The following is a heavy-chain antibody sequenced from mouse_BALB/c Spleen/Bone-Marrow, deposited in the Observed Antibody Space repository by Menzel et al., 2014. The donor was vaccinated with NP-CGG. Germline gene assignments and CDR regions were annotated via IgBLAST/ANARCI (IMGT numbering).Heavy chain of an antibody. CDR3: ARSRDGNGFDY. D-gene: IGHD2-1*01. CDR1: GFSLSTSGMG. CDR2: IYWDDDK. V-gene: IGHV8-12*01. J-gene: IGHJ2*01. Sequence: QVTLKVCGPGILQPSQTLSPTCSFSGFSLSTSGMGVSWIRQPSGKGLEWLAHIYWDDDKRYNPSLKSRLTISKDTSSNQVFLKITSVDTADTATYYCARSRDGNGFDYWGQGTTLTVSS.